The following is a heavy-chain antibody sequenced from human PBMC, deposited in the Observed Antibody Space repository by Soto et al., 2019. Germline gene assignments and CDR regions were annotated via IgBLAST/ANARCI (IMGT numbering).Heavy chain of an antibody. V-gene: IGHV3-21*01. D-gene: IGHD6-19*01. CDR1: GFTFSSYI. CDR2: ISSSSSYI. CDR3: ARVSRAVAGTRSLTY. Sequence: EVQLVESGGGLVKPGGSLRLSCAASGFTFSSYIMNWVRQAAGKRLEWVSSISSSSSYIYYADSVKGRFTISRDNAKNSLYLQMNSLRAENTAVYYCARVSRAVAGTRSLTYWGQGTLVTVSS. J-gene: IGHJ4*02.